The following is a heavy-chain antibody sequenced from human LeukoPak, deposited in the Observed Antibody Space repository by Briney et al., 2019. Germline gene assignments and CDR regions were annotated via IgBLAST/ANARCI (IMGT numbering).Heavy chain of an antibody. J-gene: IGHJ5*02. CDR2: IYYSGST. D-gene: IGHD3-3*01. V-gene: IGHV4-59*01. CDR3: ARYNYDFWSGYSKWFDP. Sequence: PSETLSLTCTVSGGSISNKYWSWIRQPPGKGLEWIGYIYYSGSTNYNPSLKSRVTILVDTSKNQFSLKLSSVTAADTAVYYCARYNYDFWSGYSKWFDPWGQGTLVTVSS. CDR1: GGSISNKY.